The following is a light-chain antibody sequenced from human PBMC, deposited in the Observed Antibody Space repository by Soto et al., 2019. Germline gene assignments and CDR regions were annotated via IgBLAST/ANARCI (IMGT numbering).Light chain of an antibody. CDR2: DVD. Sequence: QSVLTQPASVSGSPGQSITISCTGTNSDVGLYDYVSWYQQRPGRVPKLVIYDVDSRPSGVSSRFSGSKSGKKASLTISGLQTEDEADYYCSSYTDSSTVIFGGGTQLTVL. CDR3: SSYTDSSTVI. CDR1: NSDVGLYDY. J-gene: IGLJ2*01. V-gene: IGLV2-14*03.